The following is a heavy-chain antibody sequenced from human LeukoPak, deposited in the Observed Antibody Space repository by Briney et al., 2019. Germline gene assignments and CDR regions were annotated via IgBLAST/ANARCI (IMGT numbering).Heavy chain of an antibody. V-gene: IGHV3-30*03. CDR3: ARDKQDGYSYGYYYYMDV. Sequence: GGSLRLSCAASGFTFSDYWMHWVRQAPGKGLEWVAVISYDGSNKYYADSVKGRFTISRDNSKNTLYLQMNSLRAEDTAVYYCARDKQDGYSYGYYYYMDVWGKGTTVTISS. D-gene: IGHD5-18*01. J-gene: IGHJ6*03. CDR1: GFTFSDYW. CDR2: ISYDGSNK.